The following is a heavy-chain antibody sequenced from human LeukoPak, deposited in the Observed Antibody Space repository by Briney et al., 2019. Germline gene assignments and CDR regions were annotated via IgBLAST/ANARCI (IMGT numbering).Heavy chain of an antibody. V-gene: IGHV4-30-4*08. J-gene: IGHJ4*02. Sequence: SETLSLACTVSGGSIRSGNYYWSWIRQPPGKGLEWIGYIYYTGSTYYNPSLRSRVTISVDTSNNQFSLKLSSVTAADTAVYYCARQRRTGDLGWGQGTLVTASP. CDR2: IYYTGST. D-gene: IGHD7-27*01. CDR3: ARQRRTGDLG. CDR1: GGSIRSGNYY.